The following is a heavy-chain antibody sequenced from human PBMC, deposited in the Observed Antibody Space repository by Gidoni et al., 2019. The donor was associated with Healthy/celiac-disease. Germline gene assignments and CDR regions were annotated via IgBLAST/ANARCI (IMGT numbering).Heavy chain of an antibody. CDR1: GFTFSSYW. CDR2: IKQDGSEK. D-gene: IGHD3-3*01. Sequence: SCAASGFTFSSYWMSWVRQAPGKGLEWVANIKQDGSEKYYVDSVKGRFTISRDNAKNSLYLQMNSLRAEDTAVYYCASRITIFGVVRGNTYYFDYWGQGTLVTVSS. V-gene: IGHV3-7*01. CDR3: ASRITIFGVVRGNTYYFDY. J-gene: IGHJ4*02.